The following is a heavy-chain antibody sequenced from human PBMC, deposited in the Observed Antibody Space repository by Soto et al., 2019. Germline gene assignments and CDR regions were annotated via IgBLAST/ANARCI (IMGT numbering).Heavy chain of an antibody. Sequence: PSETLSLTCTVSGGSVSSVSYYWSWIRQPPGKGLEWIGYIYYSGSTNYNPSLKSRVTMSVDTSKNQFSLKLSSVTAADTAMYYCARGYYDSNGQSNTFDIWGQGTMVTVSS. D-gene: IGHD3-22*01. CDR1: GGSVSSVSYY. CDR3: ARGYYDSNGQSNTFDI. V-gene: IGHV4-61*01. J-gene: IGHJ3*02. CDR2: IYYSGST.